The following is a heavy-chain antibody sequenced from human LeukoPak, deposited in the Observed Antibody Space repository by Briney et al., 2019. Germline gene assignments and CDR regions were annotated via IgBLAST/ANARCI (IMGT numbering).Heavy chain of an antibody. CDR2: FYPGDSDT. CDR3: ATSEGVSYSGSSRTFDF. D-gene: IGHD1-26*01. CDR1: GYSFTSYW. Sequence: GESLNISCKGAGYSFTSYWIGWVRQMPGKGLEWMGIFYPGDSDTRYSPSFQGQVTISADKSISTAYPQWSSLKASDTAMYCCATSEGVSYSGSSRTFDFWGQGTLVTVSS. V-gene: IGHV5-51*01. J-gene: IGHJ4*02.